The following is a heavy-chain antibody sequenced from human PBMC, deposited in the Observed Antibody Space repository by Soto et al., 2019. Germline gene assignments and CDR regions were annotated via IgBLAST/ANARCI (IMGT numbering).Heavy chain of an antibody. CDR3: ARDSSGWEPDY. J-gene: IGHJ4*02. Sequence: GASVKVSCKASGGTFSSYTISWVRQAPGQGLEWMGRIIPILGIANYAQKFQGRVTITADKSTSTAYMELSSLRSEDTAVYYCARDSSGWEPDYWGQGTLVTVSS. CDR2: IIPILGIA. V-gene: IGHV1-69*04. D-gene: IGHD1-26*01. CDR1: GGTFSSYT.